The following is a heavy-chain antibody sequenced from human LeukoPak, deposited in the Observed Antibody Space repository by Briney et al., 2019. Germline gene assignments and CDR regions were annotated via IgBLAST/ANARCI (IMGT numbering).Heavy chain of an antibody. CDR3: TTLFYGSGSYSTRDY. CDR2: INPNSGGT. CDR1: GYTFTGYY. D-gene: IGHD3-10*01. Sequence: ASVKVSCKASGYTFTGYYMHWVRQAPGQGLEWMGWINPNSGGTNYAQKFQGRVTMTRDTSISTAYMELSSLRTEDTAVYYCTTLFYGSGSYSTRDYWGQGTLVTVSS. V-gene: IGHV1-2*02. J-gene: IGHJ4*02.